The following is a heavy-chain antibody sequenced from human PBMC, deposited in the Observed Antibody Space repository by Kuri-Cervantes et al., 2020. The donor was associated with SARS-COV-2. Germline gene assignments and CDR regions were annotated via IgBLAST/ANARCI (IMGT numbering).Heavy chain of an antibody. CDR2: INWNGDIT. CDR3: ARDGIVGSTSFDY. D-gene: IGHD1-26*01. V-gene: IGHV3-20*04. CDR1: GFTFDDYA. J-gene: IGHJ4*02. Sequence: GGSLRLSCAASGFTFDDYAMSWVRQVPGKGLEWVSGINWNGDITGYAGSVEGRFTISRDNAKNFLYLQMVSLRAEDTGFYYCARDGIVGSTSFDYWGQGNLVTVSS.